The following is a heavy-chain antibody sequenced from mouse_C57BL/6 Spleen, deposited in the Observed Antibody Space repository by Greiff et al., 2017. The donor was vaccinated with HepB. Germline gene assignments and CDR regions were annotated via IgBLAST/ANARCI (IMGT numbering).Heavy chain of an antibody. CDR2: ISSGSSTI. CDR1: GFTFSDYG. J-gene: IGHJ1*03. D-gene: IGHD2-5*01. Sequence: EVMLVESGGGLVKPGGSLKLSCAASGFTFSDYGMHWVRQAPEKGLEWVAYISSGSSTIYYADTVKGRFTISRDNAKNTLFLQMTSLRSEDTAMYYCARSNYVPYWYFDVWGTGTTVTVSS. CDR3: ARSNYVPYWYFDV. V-gene: IGHV5-17*01.